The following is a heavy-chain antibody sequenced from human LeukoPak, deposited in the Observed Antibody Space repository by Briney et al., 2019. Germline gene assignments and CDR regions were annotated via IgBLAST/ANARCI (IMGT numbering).Heavy chain of an antibody. CDR3: AKTMGSSWLFDS. J-gene: IGHJ4*02. CDR1: GGSISSYY. D-gene: IGHD6-6*01. CDR2: IYYSGST. Sequence: SETLSLTCTVSGGSISSYYWSWIRQPPGKGLEWIGYIYYSGSTNYNPSLKSRVTISVDTSKNQFSLKLSSVTAADTAVYYCAKTMGSSWLFDSWGQGTLVTVSS. V-gene: IGHV4-59*01.